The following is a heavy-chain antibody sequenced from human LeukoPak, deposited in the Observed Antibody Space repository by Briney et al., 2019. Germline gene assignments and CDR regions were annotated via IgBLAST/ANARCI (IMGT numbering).Heavy chain of an antibody. D-gene: IGHD5-18*01. CDR1: GGSISSYY. CDR2: IYYSGST. J-gene: IGHJ4*02. V-gene: IGHV4-59*08. Sequence: SETLSLTCTVSGGSISSYYWSWIRQPPGKGLEWIGYIYYSGSTNYNPSLKSRVTISVDTSKNQFSLKLSSVTAADTAVYYCARLLRVVYSYLFDYWGQGTLVTVSS. CDR3: ARLLRVVYSYLFDY.